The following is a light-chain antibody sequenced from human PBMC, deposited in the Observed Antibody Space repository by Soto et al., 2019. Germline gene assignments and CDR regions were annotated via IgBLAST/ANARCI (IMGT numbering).Light chain of an antibody. CDR2: GAS. J-gene: IGKJ1*01. V-gene: IGKV3-15*01. CDR3: QQYNNWPRT. CDR1: QSVSSN. Sequence: EIVLTQSPATLSLSPGERATLSCRASQSVSSNLAWYQQKPGQAPRLLIYGASTRATGIPDRFSGSGSGTEFTLTINSLQSEDFAVYYCQQYNNWPRTFGQGTKVDIK.